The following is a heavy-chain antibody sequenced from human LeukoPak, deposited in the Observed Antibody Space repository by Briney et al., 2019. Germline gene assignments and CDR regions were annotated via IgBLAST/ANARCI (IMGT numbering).Heavy chain of an antibody. CDR3: ARGTYDILTGYRYDAFDI. CDR1: GFTFSRYS. Sequence: PGGSLRLSCAASGFTFSRYSINWVRQAPGKGLEWVSFISTSSSYIHYADSVKGRFTISRDNARNSLYLQMNSLRAGDTAVYYCARGTYDILTGYRYDAFDIWGQGTMVTVSS. J-gene: IGHJ3*02. CDR2: ISTSSSYI. D-gene: IGHD3-9*01. V-gene: IGHV3-21*01.